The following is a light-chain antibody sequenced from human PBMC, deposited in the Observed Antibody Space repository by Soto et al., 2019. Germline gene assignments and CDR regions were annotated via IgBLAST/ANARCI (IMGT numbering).Light chain of an antibody. Sequence: DIVMTQSPATLSVSPGERATLSCRASQSVSSYLAWYQQKPGQAPRLLIYGASSRATGIPDRFSGSGSGTDFTLTIRRLEPEDFAVYYCQQYGSSYPWTFGQGTKVDNK. V-gene: IGKV3-20*01. J-gene: IGKJ1*01. CDR3: QQYGSSYPWT. CDR2: GAS. CDR1: QSVSSY.